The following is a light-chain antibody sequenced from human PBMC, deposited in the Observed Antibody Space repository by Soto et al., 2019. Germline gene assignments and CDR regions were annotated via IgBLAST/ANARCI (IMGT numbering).Light chain of an antibody. J-gene: IGLJ3*02. CDR3: SSYAGSNNLRM. Sequence: QSVLTQPPSASGSPGQSVTISCSGTSSDIGDYDYVSWYQQHPGKAPKLIIYEVNKRPSGVPDRFSGSKSANTASLTVSGLQAEDEADYYCSSYAGSNNLRMFGGGTKLTVL. V-gene: IGLV2-8*01. CDR1: SSDIGDYDY. CDR2: EVN.